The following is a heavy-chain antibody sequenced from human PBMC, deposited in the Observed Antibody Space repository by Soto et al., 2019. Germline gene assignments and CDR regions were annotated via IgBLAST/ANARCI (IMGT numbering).Heavy chain of an antibody. D-gene: IGHD2-2*02. V-gene: IGHV4-61*01. CDR3: ARFVRSCSGTTCYTRADV. CDR1: GGSVSSDTHY. J-gene: IGHJ6*02. Sequence: HVQLQESGPGLVKPSETLSLTCTVSGGSVSSDTHYWSWIRQPPGKRLEWIGFIYSSGSTNYNPPLKSRVTMSVDTSKNQFSLKLRSVIVADTAVYHCARFVRSCSGTTCYTRADVWGQGTTVTVSS. CDR2: IYSSGST.